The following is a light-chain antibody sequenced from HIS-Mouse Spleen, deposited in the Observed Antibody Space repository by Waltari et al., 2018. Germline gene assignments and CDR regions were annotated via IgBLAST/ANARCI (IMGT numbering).Light chain of an antibody. Sequence: QLVLTQSPSASASLGASVKLTCTLSSGHSSYALAWHQQQPEKGPRYLMKLNSDGSHSKGDGIPDRFSGSSSGAERYLTISSLQSEDEADYYCQTWGTGIHENVVFGGGTKLTVL. CDR3: QTWGTGIHENVV. CDR2: LNSDGSH. V-gene: IGLV4-69*01. J-gene: IGLJ2*01. CDR1: SGHSSYA.